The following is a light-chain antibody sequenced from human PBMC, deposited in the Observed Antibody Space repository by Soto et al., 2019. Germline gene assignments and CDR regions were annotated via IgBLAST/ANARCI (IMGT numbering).Light chain of an antibody. CDR1: SSDVGGYNY. J-gene: IGLJ3*02. Sequence: QSVLTQPASVSGSPGQSITISCTGTSSDVGGYNYVSWYQQHPGKAPKLMIYEVSNRPSGVSNRFSGSKSGNTASLTISGLQAEDGDDYYCSSYTSSSTRVFVGGTKVTGL. CDR2: EVS. CDR3: SSYTSSSTRV. V-gene: IGLV2-14*01.